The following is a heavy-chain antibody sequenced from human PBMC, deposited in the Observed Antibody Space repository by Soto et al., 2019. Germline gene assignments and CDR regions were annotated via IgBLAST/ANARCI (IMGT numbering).Heavy chain of an antibody. V-gene: IGHV3-30-3*01. CDR1: GFIFSSYA. D-gene: IGHD1-20*01. Sequence: QVQLVESGGGVVQPGRSLRLSCAASGFIFSSYAMHWVRQAPGKGLEWVAVISYDGSNKYYAESVKGRFTISRDNSKNSVYLRMNGLRAGDRAGYYCAREGRIAGGFDYWGQGTLVTVSS. J-gene: IGHJ4*02. CDR3: AREGRIAGGFDY. CDR2: ISYDGSNK.